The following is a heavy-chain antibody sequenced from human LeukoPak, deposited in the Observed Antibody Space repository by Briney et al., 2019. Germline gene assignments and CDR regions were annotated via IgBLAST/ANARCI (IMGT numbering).Heavy chain of an antibody. CDR2: INSDGSST. CDR1: GFTFSSYW. V-gene: IGHV3-74*01. CDR3: ARDSQIYYYDSSGYDY. J-gene: IGHJ4*02. Sequence: GGSLRLSCAASGFTFSSYWMHWVRQAPGKGLMWVSRINSDGSSTSYADSVKGRFTISRVNAKNTLYLQMNSLRAEDTAVYYCARDSQIYYYDSSGYDYWGQGTLVTVSS. D-gene: IGHD3-22*01.